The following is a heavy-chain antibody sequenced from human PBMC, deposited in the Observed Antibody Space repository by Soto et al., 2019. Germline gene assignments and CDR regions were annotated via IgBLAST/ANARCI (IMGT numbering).Heavy chain of an antibody. CDR1: GFTFSSYG. J-gene: IGHJ5*02. Sequence: QVQLVESGGGVVQPGRSLRLSCAASGFTFSSYGMHWVRQAPGKGLEWVAVISDDGSNKYYADSVKGRFTISRDNSKNTLYLQMNSLRAEDTAVYYCAKVVVAATQVSWVDPWGQGTLVTVSS. CDR2: ISDDGSNK. V-gene: IGHV3-30*18. D-gene: IGHD2-15*01. CDR3: AKVVVAATQVSWVDP.